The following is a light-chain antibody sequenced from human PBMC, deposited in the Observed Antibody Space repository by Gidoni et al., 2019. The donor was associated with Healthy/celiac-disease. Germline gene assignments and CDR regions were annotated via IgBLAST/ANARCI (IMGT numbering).Light chain of an antibody. CDR2: DES. CDR3: QVWDSSSDHPVV. CDR1: NIGSKS. V-gene: IGLV3-21*02. J-gene: IGLJ2*01. Sequence: SYLLTQPPSVSVAPGLTARITCGGNNIGSKSVHWYQQKPGQAAVLVVYDESDRPSGIPERCSGSNSGKTATLTISRVEAGDEADYYCQVWDSSSDHPVVFGGGTKLTVL.